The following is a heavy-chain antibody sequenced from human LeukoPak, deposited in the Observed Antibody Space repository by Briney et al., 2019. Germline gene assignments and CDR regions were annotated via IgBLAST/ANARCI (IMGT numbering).Heavy chain of an antibody. J-gene: IGHJ4*02. CDR2: ISSSGSTI. D-gene: IGHD6-19*01. V-gene: IGHV3-48*03. CDR3: AREPQWLVRGLFDY. CDR1: GFTFSSYE. Sequence: GGSLRLSCAASGFTFSSYEMNWVRQASGKGLEWVSYISSSGSTIYYADSVKGRFTISRDNAKNSLYLQMNSLRAEDTAVYYCAREPQWLVRGLFDYWGQGTLVTVSS.